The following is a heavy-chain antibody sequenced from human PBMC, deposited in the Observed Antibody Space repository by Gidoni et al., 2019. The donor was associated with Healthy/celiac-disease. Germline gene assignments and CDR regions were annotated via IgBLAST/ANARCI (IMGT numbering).Heavy chain of an antibody. CDR1: GGTFSIYA. D-gene: IGHD3-10*01. CDR2: RIPIFGTA. Sequence: QVQLVQSGAEVKKPGSSVKVSCNASGGTFSIYAISWVRKAPGQGLEWMGGRIPIFGTANYAKKFQGRGTITADESTSTAYMEQSRLRSEDTAVYYCARSSSRAPVRDYGMDVWGQGTTVTVSS. J-gene: IGHJ6*02. CDR3: ARSSSRAPVRDYGMDV. V-gene: IGHV1-69*01.